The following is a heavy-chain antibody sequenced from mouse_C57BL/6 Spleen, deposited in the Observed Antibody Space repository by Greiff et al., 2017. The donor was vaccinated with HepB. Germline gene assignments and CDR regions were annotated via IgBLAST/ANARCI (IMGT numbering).Heavy chain of an antibody. CDR2: IYPGDGDT. V-gene: IGHV1-82*01. D-gene: IGHD2-4*01. CDR1: GYAFSSSW. Sequence: QVHVKQSGPELVKPGASVKISCKASGYAFSSSWMNWVKQRPGKGLEWIGRIYPGDGDTNYNGKFKGKATLTADKSSSTAYMQLSSLTSEDSAVYFCALDDYDVGYAMDYWGQGTSVTVSS. CDR3: ALDDYDVGYAMDY. J-gene: IGHJ4*01.